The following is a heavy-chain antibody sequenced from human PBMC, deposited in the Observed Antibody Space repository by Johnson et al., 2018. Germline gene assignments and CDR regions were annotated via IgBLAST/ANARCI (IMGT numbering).Heavy chain of an antibody. V-gene: IGHV3-9*01. CDR3: AKDINTIIHLAAFDI. D-gene: IGHD3-3*01. J-gene: IGHJ3*02. CDR1: GFTFDDYA. CDR2: ISWDSGVM. Sequence: EVQLVESGGHLVQPGMSLRLSCVASGFTFDDYAMHWVRQVPGTGLEWVSRISWDSGVMDYADSVKGRFTIPRDNAKNALYLQMNSLRPEDTALYYCAKDINTIIHLAAFDIWGQGTTVNVSS.